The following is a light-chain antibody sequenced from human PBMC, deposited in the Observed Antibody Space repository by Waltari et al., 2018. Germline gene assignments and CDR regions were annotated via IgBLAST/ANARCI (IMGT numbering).Light chain of an antibody. V-gene: IGKV1-39*01. CDR1: QSISSY. CDR3: QHSYTTPRT. Sequence: DIQMTQSPSSLSASVGDRVTITCRASQSISSYLNWYQQRPGKAPKRLISSASSLQSGVPSRFSGSGSVTDFTLTISSLQPEDIAIYYCQHSYTTPRTFGPGSKVESK. J-gene: IGKJ3*01. CDR2: SAS.